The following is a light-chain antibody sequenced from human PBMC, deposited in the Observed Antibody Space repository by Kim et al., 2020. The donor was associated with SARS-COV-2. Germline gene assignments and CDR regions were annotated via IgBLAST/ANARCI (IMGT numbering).Light chain of an antibody. CDR2: RNN. CDR3: SAWDSSLYGWV. Sequence: HTATLTCTGNSNNVGNQGAAWLQQHQGHPPKLLSYRNNDRPSGISERFSASRSGNTSSLTVTGLQPEDEADYYCSAWDSSLYGWVFGGGTQLTVL. CDR1: SNNVGNQG. V-gene: IGLV10-54*01. J-gene: IGLJ3*02.